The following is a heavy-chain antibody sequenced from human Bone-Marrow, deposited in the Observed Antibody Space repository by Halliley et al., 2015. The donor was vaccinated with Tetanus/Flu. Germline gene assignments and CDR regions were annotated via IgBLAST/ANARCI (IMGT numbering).Heavy chain of an antibody. CDR3: ARGVNAVYLFNGFDV. J-gene: IGHJ3*01. CDR2: ISSSGSAT. D-gene: IGHD2-8*01. Sequence: SLRLSCAASEFTFSTYEMNWLRQAPGKGLEWVSYISSSGSATYYVDAVKGRFIISRDNAKNSLYLQMNSLGAEDAAAYYCARGVNAVYLFNGFDVWVQGTMGSVSS. CDR1: EFTFSTYE. V-gene: IGHV3-48*03.